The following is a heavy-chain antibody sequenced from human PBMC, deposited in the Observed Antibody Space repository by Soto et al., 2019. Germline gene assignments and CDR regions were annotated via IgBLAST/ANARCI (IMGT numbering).Heavy chain of an antibody. CDR3: ARLEGLATISYSFDF. V-gene: IGHV4-39*01. Sequence: QLQLQESGPGLVKPSETLSLTCSVSDDSINSDKYYWGWIRQPPGKGLEWIGSIYYRGNAYHNPTLQTRVTISLDTSNNQFSLKLNSVTAADSAVYFCARLEGLATISYSFDFWGPGALVTVSS. CDR1: DDSINSDKYY. D-gene: IGHD3-9*01. CDR2: IYYRGNA. J-gene: IGHJ4*02.